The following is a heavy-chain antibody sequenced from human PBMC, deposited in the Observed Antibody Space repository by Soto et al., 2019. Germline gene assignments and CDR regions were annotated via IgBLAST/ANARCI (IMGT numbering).Heavy chain of an antibody. Sequence: ASVKVSCKASGYTFTSYGISWVRHAPGQGLEWMGWISAYNGNTNYAQKLQGRVTMTTDTSTSTAYMELRSLRSDDTAVYYCARDGCSSTSCYQQNWFDPWGQGTLVTVSS. CDR3: ARDGCSSTSCYQQNWFDP. J-gene: IGHJ5*02. CDR1: GYTFTSYG. CDR2: ISAYNGNT. D-gene: IGHD2-2*01. V-gene: IGHV1-18*01.